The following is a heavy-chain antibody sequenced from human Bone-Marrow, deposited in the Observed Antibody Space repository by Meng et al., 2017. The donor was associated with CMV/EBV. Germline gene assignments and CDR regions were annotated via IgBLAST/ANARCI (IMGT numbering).Heavy chain of an antibody. CDR2: ISGGGDTS. J-gene: IGHJ4*02. V-gene: IGHV3-23*01. CDR3: AKDLIAAAGAPFPVDY. Sequence: SGFIFSTYAMSCIRQVPGKGLKWVSTISGGGDTSYYADSVKGRFTISRDNSRSTLYLHMSSLRAEDTAVYYCAKDLIAAAGAPFPVDYWGQGTLVTVSS. CDR1: GFIFSTYA. D-gene: IGHD6-13*01.